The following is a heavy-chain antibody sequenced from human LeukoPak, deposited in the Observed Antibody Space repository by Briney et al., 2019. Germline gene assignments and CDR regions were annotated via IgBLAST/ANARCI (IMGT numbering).Heavy chain of an antibody. CDR2: IIPIFGTA. D-gene: IGHD6-6*01. CDR3: AIAARRLISNWFDP. J-gene: IGHJ5*02. CDR1: GYTFTGYY. Sequence: GASVKVSCKASGYTFTGYYMHWVRQAPGQGLEWMGGIIPIFGTANYAQKFQGRVTITADESTSTAYMELSSLRSEDTAVYYCAIAARRLISNWFDPWGQGTLVTVSS. V-gene: IGHV1-69*13.